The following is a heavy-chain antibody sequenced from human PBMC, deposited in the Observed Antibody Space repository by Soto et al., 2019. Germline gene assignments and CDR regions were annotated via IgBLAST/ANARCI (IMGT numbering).Heavy chain of an antibody. CDR1: GFSFTNYE. V-gene: IGHV3-48*03. CDR2: IGLSGDTI. CDR3: ARESFSASPNFFDY. Sequence: LRLSCAVSGFSFTNYEMNWVRQAPGKGLEWIAYIGLSGDTIYYADSVKGRFTISRDHAKNSLELQMNSLRADDTALYYCARESFSASPNFFDYWGRGTQVTVSS. J-gene: IGHJ4*02. D-gene: IGHD3-16*01.